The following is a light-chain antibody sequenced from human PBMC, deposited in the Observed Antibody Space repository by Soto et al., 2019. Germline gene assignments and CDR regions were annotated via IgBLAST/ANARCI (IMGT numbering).Light chain of an antibody. CDR3: QQYGSSPPDT. CDR2: GAS. V-gene: IGKV3-20*01. CDR1: QSVSSNY. Sequence: EIVLTQSPGTLSLSPGERATLSCRANQSVSSNYLAWYQQKPGQDPRLVIYGASNRATGIPDRFSGSGSATDFTLTINRLEPEDFAVYYCQQYGSSPPDTFGQGTKQDIK. J-gene: IGKJ2*01.